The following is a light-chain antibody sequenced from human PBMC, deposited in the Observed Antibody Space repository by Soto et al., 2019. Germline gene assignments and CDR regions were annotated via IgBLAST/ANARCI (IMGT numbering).Light chain of an antibody. CDR3: SSYTTSGTQV. CDR1: SSDVGAYNY. Sequence: QSALTQPASVSGSPGQSIAISCTGTSSDVGAYNYVSWYQQHPGKAPKLMIFDVTNRPSGVSNRFSGSKSGDTASLTISGLQADDEADYYCSSYTTSGTQVFGGGTKLTVL. V-gene: IGLV2-14*03. J-gene: IGLJ2*01. CDR2: DVT.